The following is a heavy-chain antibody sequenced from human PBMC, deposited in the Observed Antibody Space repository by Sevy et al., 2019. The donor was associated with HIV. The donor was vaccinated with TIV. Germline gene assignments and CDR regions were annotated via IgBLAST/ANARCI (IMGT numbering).Heavy chain of an antibody. Sequence: SETLSLTCTVSGGSISSSSYYWGWIRQPPGKGLEWIGSIYYSGSTYYNPSLRSRVTVSVDTSKNQFPLKLSSVTAADTAVYYCAGQEKPVRGVSYYYGMDVWGQGTTVTVSS. CDR2: IYYSGST. V-gene: IGHV4-39*01. J-gene: IGHJ6*02. D-gene: IGHD3-10*01. CDR3: AGQEKPVRGVSYYYGMDV. CDR1: GGSISSSSYY.